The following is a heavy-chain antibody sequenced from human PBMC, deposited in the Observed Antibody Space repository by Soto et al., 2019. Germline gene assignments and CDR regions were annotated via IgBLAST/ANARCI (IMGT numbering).Heavy chain of an antibody. CDR2: IYYTGST. D-gene: IGHD1-26*01. V-gene: IGHV4-31*03. CDR3: ATSLVTSRARVDY. Sequence: PSETLSLTCTVSGGFIYTGGFYWSWIRQLPGKGLEWLGYIYYTGSTQYTPSLKSRLSISTDTSDNQFSLRLNSVTAADTAVYYCATSLVTSRARVDYWGQGTPVTVSS. J-gene: IGHJ4*02. CDR1: GGFIYTGGFY.